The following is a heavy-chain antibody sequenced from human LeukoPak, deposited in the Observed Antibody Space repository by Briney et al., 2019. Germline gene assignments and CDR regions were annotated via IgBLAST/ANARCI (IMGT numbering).Heavy chain of an antibody. J-gene: IGHJ4*02. CDR2: IDQDGSSQ. Sequence: GGSLRLSCAASGFAFSSYWASWVRQAPGRGLEWVANIDQDGSSQNHVDSVRGRFTISRDNAKNSVYLQMNSLRAEDTAVYYCARSLWPEDYWGPGILVTVSS. CDR1: GFAFSSYW. V-gene: IGHV3-7*01. D-gene: IGHD3-10*01. CDR3: ARSLWPEDY.